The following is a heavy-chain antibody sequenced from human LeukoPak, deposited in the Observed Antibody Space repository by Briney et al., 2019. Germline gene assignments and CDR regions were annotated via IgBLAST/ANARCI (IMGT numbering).Heavy chain of an antibody. CDR1: GFTFSSYW. J-gene: IGHJ4*02. D-gene: IGHD3-10*01. Sequence: GGSLRLSCAASGFTFSSYWMHWVRQAPGKGLVWVSRINSDGSSTSYADSVKGRFTISRDNSKNTVYLQMNSLRADDTAVYYCAKGKALFREVTPYYFDYWGQGTLVTVSS. CDR3: AKGKALFREVTPYYFDY. CDR2: INSDGSST. V-gene: IGHV3-74*01.